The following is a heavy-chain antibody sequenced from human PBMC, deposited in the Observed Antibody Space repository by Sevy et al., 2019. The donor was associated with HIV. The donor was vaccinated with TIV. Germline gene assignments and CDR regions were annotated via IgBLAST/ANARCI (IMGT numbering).Heavy chain of an antibody. V-gene: IGHV1-18*01. CDR2: ISDYNGYT. CDR3: AREGYYYRSGTYRPPNYYGMDA. Sequence: ASVKVSCKASGYTFSSYGISWVRQAPGQGLEWMGWISDYNGYTNYAHKFQGRVTMSTETSTRTAYMELRSLRSDDTDVYFCAREGYYYRSGTYRPPNYYGMDAWGQGTAVTVSS. J-gene: IGHJ6*02. CDR1: GYTFSSYG. D-gene: IGHD3-10*01.